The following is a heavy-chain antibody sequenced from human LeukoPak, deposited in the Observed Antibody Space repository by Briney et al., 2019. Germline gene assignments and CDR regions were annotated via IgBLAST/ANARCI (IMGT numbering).Heavy chain of an antibody. Sequence: SCKASGYTFIGYYMHWVRQAPGKGLEWVAVISYDGSNKYYADSVKGRFTISRDNSRNTLYLQMNSLRAEDTAVYYCARELNPTRSAFDYWGQGTLVTVSS. CDR1: GYTFIGYY. CDR3: ARELNPTRSAFDY. V-gene: IGHV3-30*04. D-gene: IGHD6-6*01. J-gene: IGHJ4*02. CDR2: ISYDGSNK.